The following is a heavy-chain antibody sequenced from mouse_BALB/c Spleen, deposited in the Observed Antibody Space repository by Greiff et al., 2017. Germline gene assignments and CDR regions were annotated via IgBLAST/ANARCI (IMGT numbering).Heavy chain of an antibody. CDR3: SYDYDGEFAY. V-gene: IGHV1-15*01. J-gene: IGHJ3*01. CDR1: GYTFTDYE. CDR2: IDPETGGT. Sequence: VKLVESGAELVRPGASVTLSCKASGYTFTDYEMHWVKQTPVHGLEWIGAIDPETGGTAYNQKFKGKATLTADKSSSTAYMELRSLTSEDSAVYYCSYDYDGEFAYWGQGTLVTVSA. D-gene: IGHD2-4*01.